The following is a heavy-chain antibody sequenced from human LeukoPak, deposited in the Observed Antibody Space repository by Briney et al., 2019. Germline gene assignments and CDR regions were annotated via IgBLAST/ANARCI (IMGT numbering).Heavy chain of an antibody. Sequence: PSETLSLTCTVSGGSISSSSYYWGWIRQPPGKGLGWIGSIYYSGSTYYNPSLKSRVTISVDTSKNQFSLKLSSVTAADTAVYYCARIPRYYYDSSGRNDYWGQGTLVTVSS. J-gene: IGHJ4*02. CDR1: GGSISSSSYY. D-gene: IGHD3-22*01. CDR2: IYYSGST. CDR3: ARIPRYYYDSSGRNDY. V-gene: IGHV4-39*01.